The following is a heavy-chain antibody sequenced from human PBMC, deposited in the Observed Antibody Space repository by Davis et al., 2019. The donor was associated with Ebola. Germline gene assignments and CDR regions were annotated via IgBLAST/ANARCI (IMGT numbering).Heavy chain of an antibody. CDR3: ARGSGTEDMDV. CDR2: IYHSGTT. J-gene: IGHJ6*04. Sequence: MPSETLSLTCTVSGGSISSGDAYWSWIRQPPGEGLEWIGYIYHSGTTYYNPSLQSRVAMSIDTSKNQFSLKLSSVTAADTAVYFCARGSGTEDMDVWGKGATVTVSS. CDR1: GGSISSGDAY. V-gene: IGHV4-30-4*02. D-gene: IGHD3/OR15-3a*01.